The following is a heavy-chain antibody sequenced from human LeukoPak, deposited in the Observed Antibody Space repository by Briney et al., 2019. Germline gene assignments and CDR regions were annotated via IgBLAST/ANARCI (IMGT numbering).Heavy chain of an antibody. V-gene: IGHV3-48*03. CDR1: GFTFSSYE. J-gene: IGHJ4*02. Sequence: GGSLPHTREVSGFTFSSYEMNWVRQAPGKGLEWISYISSSGKTVFYADSVKGRFTISRDNAKNSLFLQVNSLRAEDTALYYCARLGYCNAGSCYSLGDWGQGTLVTVSS. CDR3: ARLGYCNAGSCYSLGD. CDR2: ISSSGKTV. D-gene: IGHD2-15*01.